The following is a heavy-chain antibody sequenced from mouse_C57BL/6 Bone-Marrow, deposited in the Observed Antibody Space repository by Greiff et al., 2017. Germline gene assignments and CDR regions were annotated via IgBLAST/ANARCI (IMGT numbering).Heavy chain of an antibody. CDR2: IYPGSGST. CDR3: ASPRANWDAMDY. Sequence: QVQLQQPGAELVKPGASVKMSCKASGYTFTSYWITWVKQRPGQGLEWIGDIYPGSGSTNYNEKFKSKATLTVDTSSSTAYMQLSSLTSEDSAVYYSASPRANWDAMDYWGQGTSVTVSS. J-gene: IGHJ4*01. CDR1: GYTFTSYW. V-gene: IGHV1-55*01. D-gene: IGHD4-1*01.